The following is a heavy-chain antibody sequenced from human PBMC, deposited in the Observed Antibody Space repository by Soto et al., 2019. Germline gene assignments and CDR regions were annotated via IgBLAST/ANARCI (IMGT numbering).Heavy chain of an antibody. Sequence: PGGSLRLSCAASGFTFSSYGMHWVRQAPGKGLEWVAVISYDGSNKYYADSVKGRFTISRDNSKNTLYLQMNSLRAEDTAVYYCAKDSYCSGGSCYSRGIDDWGQGTLVT. CDR1: GFTFSSYG. D-gene: IGHD2-15*01. V-gene: IGHV3-30*18. J-gene: IGHJ4*02. CDR2: ISYDGSNK. CDR3: AKDSYCSGGSCYSRGIDD.